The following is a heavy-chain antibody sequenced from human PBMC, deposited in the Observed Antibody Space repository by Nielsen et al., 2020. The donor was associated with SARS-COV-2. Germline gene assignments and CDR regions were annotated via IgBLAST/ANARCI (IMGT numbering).Heavy chain of an antibody. CDR2: IWYDGSNE. D-gene: IGHD3-3*01. CDR3: ARLSNFWSGYNDY. V-gene: IGHV3-33*01. CDR1: GLIFGTYG. Sequence: GESLKLSCRASGLIFGTYGMHWDRQAPGKGLEWVAGIWYDGSNENYAESVKGRFTISRDNSKNTLFLQMDSLTADDTAVYYCARLSNFWSGYNDYWGQGTLVIVSS. J-gene: IGHJ4*02.